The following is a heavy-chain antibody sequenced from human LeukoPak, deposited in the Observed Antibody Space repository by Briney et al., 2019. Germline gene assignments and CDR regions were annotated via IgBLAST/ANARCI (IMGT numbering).Heavy chain of an antibody. CDR1: GGSISSYY. D-gene: IGHD4-11*01. CDR3: ARGRVSSSTWYSTYYYFFYMDF. Sequence: SETLSLTCTVSGGSISSYYWSWIRQPPGKGLEWIGYVDHTGSTKFNPSLNGRASISRDTSNNFFSLRLRSVTAADTAVYFCARGRVSSSTWYSTYYYFFYMDFWGKGTTVTVSS. CDR2: VDHTGST. J-gene: IGHJ6*03. V-gene: IGHV4-59*01.